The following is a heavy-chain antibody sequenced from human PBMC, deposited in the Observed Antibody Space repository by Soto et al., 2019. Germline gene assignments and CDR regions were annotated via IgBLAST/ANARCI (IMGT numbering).Heavy chain of an antibody. CDR3: ARDSVLRYFD. Sequence: PGGSLRLSCAASWFTVSSNYMSWVRQAPGKGLEWVSVIYSGGSTYYADSVKGRFTISRDNSKNTLYLQMNSLRAEDTAVYYCARDSVLRYFDWGQGTLVTVSS. CDR2: IYSGGST. CDR1: WFTVSSNY. D-gene: IGHD3-9*01. V-gene: IGHV3-53*01. J-gene: IGHJ4*02.